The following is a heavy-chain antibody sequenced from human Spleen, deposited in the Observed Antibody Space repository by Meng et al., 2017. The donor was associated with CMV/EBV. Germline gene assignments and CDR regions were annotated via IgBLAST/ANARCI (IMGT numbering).Heavy chain of an antibody. CDR3: GHSFSQFSGGYGMDV. Sequence: GESLKISCAASGFSFSSYWMHWVRQAPGKGLVWVSRINSDGSNTRYADSVKGRFTISRDNAKNTLYLQMNSLRAEDTAVYYCGHSFSQFSGGYGMDVWGQGTAVTVSS. CDR1: GFSFSSYW. D-gene: IGHD3-10*01. J-gene: IGHJ6*02. CDR2: INSDGSNT. V-gene: IGHV3-74*01.